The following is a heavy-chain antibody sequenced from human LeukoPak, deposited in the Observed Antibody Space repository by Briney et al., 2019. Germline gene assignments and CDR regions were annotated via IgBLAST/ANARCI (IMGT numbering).Heavy chain of an antibody. J-gene: IGHJ3*02. D-gene: IGHD2-2*01. CDR2: IYYSGST. Sequence: SEALSLTCTVSGGSISSYYWSWVRQPPGKGLEWIGYIYYSGSTNYNPSLKSRVTISVDTSKNQFSLKLSSVTAADTAVYYCASSPVCSSTSCPHDAFDIWGQGTMVTVSS. V-gene: IGHV4-59*01. CDR3: ASSPVCSSTSCPHDAFDI. CDR1: GGSISSYY.